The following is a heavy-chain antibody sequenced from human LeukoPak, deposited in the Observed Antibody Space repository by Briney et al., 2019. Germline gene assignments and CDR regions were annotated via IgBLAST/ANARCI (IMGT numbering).Heavy chain of an antibody. CDR3: ARDGYGDLAHSGYEPPFDY. CDR1: GFTFSSYA. Sequence: GGSLRLSCAASGFTFSSYAMHWVRQAPGKGLEWVAVISYDGSDKYYADSVKGRFTISRDNSKNTLYLQMNSLRAEDTAVYYCARDGYGDLAHSGYEPPFDYWGQGTLVTVSS. J-gene: IGHJ4*02. D-gene: IGHD3-22*01. V-gene: IGHV3-30-3*01. CDR2: ISYDGSDK.